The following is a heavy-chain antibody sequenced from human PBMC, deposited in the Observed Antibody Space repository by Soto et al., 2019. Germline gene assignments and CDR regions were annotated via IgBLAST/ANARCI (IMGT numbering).Heavy chain of an antibody. J-gene: IGHJ4*02. Sequence: ETLSLTCTVSGGSISSYYWSWIRQPPGKGLEWIGYIYYSGSTNYNPSLKSRVTISVDTSKNQFSLKLSSVAAADTAVYYCASGDTAMVLFDYWGQGTLVTVSS. CDR2: IYYSGST. CDR1: GGSISSYY. D-gene: IGHD5-18*01. V-gene: IGHV4-59*01. CDR3: ASGDTAMVLFDY.